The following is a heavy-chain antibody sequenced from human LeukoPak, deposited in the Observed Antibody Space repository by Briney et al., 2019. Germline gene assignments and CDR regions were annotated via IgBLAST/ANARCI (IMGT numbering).Heavy chain of an antibody. D-gene: IGHD4-23*01. J-gene: IGHJ4*02. CDR2: IKQDGSGK. V-gene: IGHV3-7*04. CDR1: GFTFSTYW. Sequence: PGGSLRLSCAASGFTFSTYWMSWVRQAPGKGLEWVANIKQDGSGKYYVDSVKGRFTISRDNAKNSLYLQMNSLRAEDTAVYYCARAPYGGNFFDYWGQGTLVNVSS. CDR3: ARAPYGGNFFDY.